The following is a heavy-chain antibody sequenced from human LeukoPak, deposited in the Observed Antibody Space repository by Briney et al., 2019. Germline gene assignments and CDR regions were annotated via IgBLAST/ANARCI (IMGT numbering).Heavy chain of an antibody. J-gene: IGHJ4*02. D-gene: IGHD1-26*01. V-gene: IGHV4-61*02. CDR2: IYTSGST. CDR3: AREVVGAMGV. Sequence: SSETLSLTCTVSGGSISSGSYYWSWIRQPAGKGLEWIGRIYTSGSTNYNPSLKSRVTISVDTSKNQFSLKLSSVTAADTAVYYCAREVVGAMGVWGQGTLVTVSS. CDR1: GGSISSGSYY.